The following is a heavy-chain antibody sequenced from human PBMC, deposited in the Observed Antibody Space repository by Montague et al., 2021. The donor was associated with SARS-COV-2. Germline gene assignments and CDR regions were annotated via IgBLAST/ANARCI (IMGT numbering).Heavy chain of an antibody. Sequence: SLRLSCAASGLTSSNSPMSWVCQAPGKGLDWVSVIHSAGRGTYYADSVQGRFAISRDNLKNTVYLQMNSLRDVDTALYYCAKVGDILTGYSLINLDAWGQGTLVVVSS. CDR2: IHSAGRGT. J-gene: IGHJ5*02. CDR3: AKVGDILTGYSLINLDA. V-gene: IGHV3-23*03. CDR1: GLTSSNSP. D-gene: IGHD3-9*01.